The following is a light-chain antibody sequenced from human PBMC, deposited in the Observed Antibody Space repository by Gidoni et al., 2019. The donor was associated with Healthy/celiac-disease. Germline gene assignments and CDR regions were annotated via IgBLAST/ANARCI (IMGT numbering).Light chain of an antibody. J-gene: IGKJ2*01. CDR1: QSISSY. CDR2: AAS. V-gene: IGKV1-39*01. Sequence: DIQMTQSPSSLSASVGDRVTITCRASQSISSYLNWYQQKPGKAPKLLIYAASSLQSGVPSRFSGSGSGTDFTLTISSLQPDDFATYYCQQSYSNPLTFGRGTKLEIK. CDR3: QQSYSNPLT.